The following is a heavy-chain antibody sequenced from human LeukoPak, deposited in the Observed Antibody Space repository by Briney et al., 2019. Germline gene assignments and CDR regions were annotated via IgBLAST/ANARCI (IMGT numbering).Heavy chain of an antibody. J-gene: IGHJ4*02. Sequence: GGSLRLSCIASGFTLSRYIMNWVRQAPGKGLEWVASISNDSRYIYYSDSVKGRFTISRDNAKTSLYLQMNSLRAEDTAVYYCARDLSGVTGYTYGRGIDYWGQGTLVTVSS. CDR1: GFTLSRYI. CDR2: ISNDSRYI. D-gene: IGHD5-18*01. CDR3: ARDLSGVTGYTYGRGIDY. V-gene: IGHV3-21*01.